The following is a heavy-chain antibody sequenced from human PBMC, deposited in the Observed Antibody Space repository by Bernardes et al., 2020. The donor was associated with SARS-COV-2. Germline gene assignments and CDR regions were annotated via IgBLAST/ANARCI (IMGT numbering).Heavy chain of an antibody. V-gene: IGHV4-59*01. CDR1: GGSISSYY. CDR2: IYYSGST. D-gene: IGHD2-2*01. J-gene: IGHJ3*02. Sequence: SETLSLTCTVSGGSISSYYWSWIRQPPGKGLEWIGYIYYSGSTNYNPSLKSRVTISVDTSKNQFSLKLSSVTAADTAVYYCARANDCSSTSCYRPAFDIWGQGKMVTVSS. CDR3: ARANDCSSTSCYRPAFDI.